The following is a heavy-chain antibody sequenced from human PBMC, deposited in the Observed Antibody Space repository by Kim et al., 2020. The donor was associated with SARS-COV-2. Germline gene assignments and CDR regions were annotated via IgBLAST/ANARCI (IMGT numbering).Heavy chain of an antibody. Sequence: GGSLRLSCAASGFTVSSNYMSWVRQAPGKGLEWVSVIYSGGSTYYADSVKGRFTISRDNSKNTLYLQMNSLRAEDTAVYYCARGRGDSSGSLGYWGQGTLVTVSS. CDR3: ARGRGDSSGSLGY. CDR2: IYSGGST. D-gene: IGHD3-22*01. J-gene: IGHJ4*02. V-gene: IGHV3-66*01. CDR1: GFTVSSNY.